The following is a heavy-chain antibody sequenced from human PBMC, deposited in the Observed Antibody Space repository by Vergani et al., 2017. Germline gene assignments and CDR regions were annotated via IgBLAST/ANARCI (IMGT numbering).Heavy chain of an antibody. CDR1: GASMSSVGYY. J-gene: IGHJ4*02. V-gene: IGHV4-61*02. Sequence: QVQLQESGPGLVKPSQTLSLTCTVSGASMSSVGYYWTWIRQSAGKRLEWIGGMLGSGTANYNPSLQGRVSMSVATSKNQFSLTLSSVNATDTAVYYCAGGSRAAGYSEPDSWGQGTRVTVSS. D-gene: IGHD6-13*01. CDR3: AGGSRAAGYSEPDS. CDR2: MLGSGTA.